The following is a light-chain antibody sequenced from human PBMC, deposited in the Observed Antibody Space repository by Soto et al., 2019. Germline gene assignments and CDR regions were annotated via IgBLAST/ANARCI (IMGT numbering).Light chain of an antibody. V-gene: IGKV1-5*01. CDR1: QTISSW. CDR3: QQYNSFPLT. Sequence: DIQMTQSPSSLSASVGDTVTITCRASQTISSWLTWYQQKPGEAPKVLIYDASSLGSGVPSRFSGSGSGTKFTLTISSLQPDDFATYYCQQYNSFPLTFGGGTKVDIK. J-gene: IGKJ4*01. CDR2: DAS.